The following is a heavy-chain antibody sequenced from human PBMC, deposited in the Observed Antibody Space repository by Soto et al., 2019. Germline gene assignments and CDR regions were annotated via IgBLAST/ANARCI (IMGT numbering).Heavy chain of an antibody. D-gene: IGHD6-19*01. J-gene: IGHJ4*02. V-gene: IGHV4-59*01. CDR1: GGSISGSY. Sequence: SETLSLTCSVCGGSISGSYWSWIRQSPGKGLEWLGYVYYTGSTNYSPSLRSRVSISVDTSKNEFSLRLSSVTAADTAVYFCARSVAVPGAHIDYWGQGTQVTVSS. CDR2: VYYTGST. CDR3: ARSVAVPGAHIDY.